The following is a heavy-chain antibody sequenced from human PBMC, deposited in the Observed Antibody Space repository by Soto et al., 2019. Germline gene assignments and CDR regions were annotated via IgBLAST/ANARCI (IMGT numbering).Heavy chain of an antibody. D-gene: IGHD3-22*01. CDR3: ARENYYYDSSGYYLHNWFDP. CDR2: IYHSGST. CDR1: GGSISSSNW. V-gene: IGHV4-4*02. Sequence: QVQLQESGPGLVKPSGTLSLTCAVSGGSISSSNWWSWVRQPPGKGLEWIGEIYHSGSTNYNPSLMIRVTMSVDKPKNQCSLKLSSVTAADTAVYYCARENYYYDSSGYYLHNWFDPWGQGTLVTVSS. J-gene: IGHJ5*02.